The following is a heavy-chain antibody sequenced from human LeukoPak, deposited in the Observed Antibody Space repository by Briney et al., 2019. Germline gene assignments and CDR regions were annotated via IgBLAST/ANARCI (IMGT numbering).Heavy chain of an antibody. CDR2: ISGSGGST. V-gene: IGHV3-23*01. CDR1: GFTFSSYA. CDR3: AKGYIVATHRCAFDI. J-gene: IGHJ3*02. Sequence: PGGSLRLSCAASGFTFSSYAMRWVRQAPGKGLEGVSAISGSGGSTYYAVSVKGRFTISRDNSKNTLYLQMNSLRAEDTAVYYCAKGYIVATHRCAFDIWGQGTMVTVSS. D-gene: IGHD5-12*01.